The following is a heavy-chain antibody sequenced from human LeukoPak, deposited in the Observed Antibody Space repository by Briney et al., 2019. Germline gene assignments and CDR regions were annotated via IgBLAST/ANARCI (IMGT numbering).Heavy chain of an antibody. CDR3: ARGLEWLDY. D-gene: IGHD3-3*01. Sequence: GGSLRLSCAASGFTFSSYAMSWVRQAPGKGLEWVSGISGSGGSTYYADSVKGRFTISRGNAKNSLYLQMNSLRAEDTAVYYCARGLEWLDYWGQGTLVTVSS. CDR2: ISGSGGST. CDR1: GFTFSSYA. V-gene: IGHV3-23*01. J-gene: IGHJ4*02.